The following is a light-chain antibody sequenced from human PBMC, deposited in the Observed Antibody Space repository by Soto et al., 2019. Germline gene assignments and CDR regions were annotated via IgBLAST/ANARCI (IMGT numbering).Light chain of an antibody. CDR1: QSVSSY. Sequence: EIVLTQSPATLSLSPGERATLSCRASQSVSSYLAWYQQKPGQAPRLLIYDAFNRATGIPARLSGSGSVTDFTLTISSLEPEDFAVYYCQQRSNWPITFGQGTRLEIK. CDR2: DAF. CDR3: QQRSNWPIT. J-gene: IGKJ5*01. V-gene: IGKV3-11*01.